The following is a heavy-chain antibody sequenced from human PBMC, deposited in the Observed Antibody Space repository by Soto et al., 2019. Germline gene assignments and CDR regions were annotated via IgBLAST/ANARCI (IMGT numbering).Heavy chain of an antibody. CDR1: GYRFTSYW. D-gene: IGHD3-16*01. CDR3: ARLKSSFGFDI. V-gene: IGHV5-51*01. Sequence: GESLKISCKGSGYRFTSYWIGWVRQKPGKGLDWMGIIYPGDSDTKYSPSFQGQVTISAXXXIXXXYXQXXXLXAPDTAIYYCARLKSSFGFDIWGQGTMVTVSS. CDR2: IYPGDSDT. J-gene: IGHJ3*02.